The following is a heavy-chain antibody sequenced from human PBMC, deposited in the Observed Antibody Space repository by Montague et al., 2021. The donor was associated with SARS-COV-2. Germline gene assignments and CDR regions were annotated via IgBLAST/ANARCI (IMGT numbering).Heavy chain of an antibody. CDR2: IFRSGAGT. D-gene: IGHD3/OR15-3a*01. CDR1: GFTFSNYS. J-gene: IGHJ2*01. CDR3: AKHPWTGARVYCYFDL. V-gene: IGHV3-23*01. Sequence: SLRLSCAASGFTFSNYSMSWVRQAPGKGLQWVSTIFRSGAGTYYADSVKGRFTISRDNSRDTLYLQMNGLKAEDTAKYYCAKHPWTGARVYCYFDLWGRGTVVSVSS.